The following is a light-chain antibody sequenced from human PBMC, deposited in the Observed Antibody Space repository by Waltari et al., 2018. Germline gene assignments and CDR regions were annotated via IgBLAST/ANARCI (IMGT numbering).Light chain of an antibody. CDR3: SSYSSRDTLV. V-gene: IGLV2-14*03. Sequence: QSALTQPASVSGSPGQSITIPCSGTRSDIGGFEYVDWYQQHPDKIPRLVIYDVNDRPSGVSNRFSGSKSGNTASLTISGLQAEDEADYYCSSYSSRDTLVFGGGTKVSVL. CDR1: RSDIGGFEY. CDR2: DVN. J-gene: IGLJ1*01.